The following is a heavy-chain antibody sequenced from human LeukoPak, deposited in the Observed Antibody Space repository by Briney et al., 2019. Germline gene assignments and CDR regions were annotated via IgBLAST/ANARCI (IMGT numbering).Heavy chain of an antibody. CDR3: AREVSVIHVKYFDY. Sequence: SETLSLTCTVSGYSISSGYYWGWIRQPPGKGLEWIGSIYHSGSTYYNPSLKSRVTISVDTSKNQFSLKLSSVTAADTAVYYCAREVSVIHVKYFDYWGQGTLVTVSS. V-gene: IGHV4-38-2*02. CDR1: GYSISSGYY. CDR2: IYHSGST. D-gene: IGHD2-21*01. J-gene: IGHJ4*02.